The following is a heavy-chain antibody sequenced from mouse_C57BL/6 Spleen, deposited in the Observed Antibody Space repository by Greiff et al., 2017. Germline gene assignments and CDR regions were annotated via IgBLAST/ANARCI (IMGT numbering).Heavy chain of an antibody. CDR1: DSEVFPIAY. J-gene: IGHJ4*01. CDR3: ARGDYDGGYYAMDY. CDR2: ILPSIGRT. V-gene: IGHV15-2*01. Sequence: QVQLQQSGSELRSPGSSVKLSCKDFDSEVFPIAYMSWVRQKPGHGFEWIGGILPSIGRTIYGEKFEDKATLDADTLSNTAYLELNSLTSEDSAIYYCARGDYDGGYYAMDYWGQGTSVTVSS. D-gene: IGHD2-4*01.